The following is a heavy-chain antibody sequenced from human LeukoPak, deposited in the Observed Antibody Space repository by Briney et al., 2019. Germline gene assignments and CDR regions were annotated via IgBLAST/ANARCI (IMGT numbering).Heavy chain of an antibody. CDR2: ISSSGYI. Sequence: PGGSLRLSCAASGFTFSSYSMNWVRQAPGKGLEWVSSISSSGYIYYADSVKGRFTISRGNAKNSLYLQMNSLRAEDTAVYYCARDLAEKGMWYSSGCVNYWGQGTLVTVSS. J-gene: IGHJ4*02. CDR3: ARDLAEKGMWYSSGCVNY. CDR1: GFTFSSYS. D-gene: IGHD6-19*01. V-gene: IGHV3-21*01.